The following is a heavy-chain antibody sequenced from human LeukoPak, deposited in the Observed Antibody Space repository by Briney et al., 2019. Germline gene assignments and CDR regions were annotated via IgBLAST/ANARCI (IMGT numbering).Heavy chain of an antibody. J-gene: IGHJ5*02. CDR1: GFPFNTYS. V-gene: IGHV3-21*01. CDR3: ARAGGGSYRYNWFDP. Sequence: PGGSLRLSCAASGFPFNTYSMNWVRQAPGKGLEWVSSISSSSSYIYYADSVKGRFTISRDNAKNSLYLQMNSLRAEDTAVYYCARAGGGSYRYNWFDPWGQGTLATVSS. D-gene: IGHD1-26*01. CDR2: ISSSSSYI.